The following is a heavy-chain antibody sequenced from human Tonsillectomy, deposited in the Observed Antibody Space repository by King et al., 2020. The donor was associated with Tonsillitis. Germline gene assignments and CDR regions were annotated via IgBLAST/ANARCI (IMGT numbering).Heavy chain of an antibody. V-gene: IGHV3-30*02. CDR1: GLTFSDYA. J-gene: IGHJ4*02. D-gene: IGHD3-10*01. CDR3: VKEFGPSNTFDS. Sequence: VQLVESGGGVVQPGGSLRLSCAASGLTFSDYAMHWVRLGPGKGLEWVAFIQYDGSIEYYADSVKGRFIISRDNSKNTLYLEMNSLRPEDTAEYYCVKEFGPSNTFDSWGQGTLVTVSS. CDR2: IQYDGSIE.